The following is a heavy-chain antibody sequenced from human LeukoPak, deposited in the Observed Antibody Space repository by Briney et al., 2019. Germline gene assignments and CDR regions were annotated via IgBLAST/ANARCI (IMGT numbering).Heavy chain of an antibody. V-gene: IGHV3-23*01. Sequence: GGSLRLSCAASGFTFSSYAMSWVRQAPGKGLEWVSAISGSGGFTYYADSVKGRLTISRDNSKNTLYLQIGSLRAEDTAVYYCAKSLSGDNDYWGQGTLVTVSS. CDR2: ISGSGGFT. J-gene: IGHJ4*02. CDR1: GFTFSSYA. CDR3: AKSLSGDNDY. D-gene: IGHD7-27*01.